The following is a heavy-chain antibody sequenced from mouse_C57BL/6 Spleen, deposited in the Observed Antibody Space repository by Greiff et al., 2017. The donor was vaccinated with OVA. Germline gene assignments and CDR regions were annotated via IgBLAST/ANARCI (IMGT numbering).Heavy chain of an antibody. CDR1: GFTFSSYA. D-gene: IGHD2-2*01. CDR3: TRDPMVTTEFAY. J-gene: IGHJ3*01. V-gene: IGHV5-9-1*02. CDR2: ISSGGDYI. Sequence: EVQLQESGEGLVKPGGSLKLSCAASGFTFSSYAMSWVRQTPEKRLEWVAYISSGGDYIYYADTVKGRFTISRDNARNTLYLQMSSLKSEDTAMYYCTRDPMVTTEFAYWGQGTLVTVSA.